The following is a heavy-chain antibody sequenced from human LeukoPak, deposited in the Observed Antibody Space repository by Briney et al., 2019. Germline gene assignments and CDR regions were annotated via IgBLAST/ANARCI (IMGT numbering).Heavy chain of an antibody. J-gene: IGHJ6*03. D-gene: IGHD5-18*01. V-gene: IGHV4-39*07. Sequence: KTSETLSLTCTVSGGSISSSSYYWGWIRQPPGKGLEWIGSIYYSGSTYYNPSLKSRVTISVDTSKNQFSLKLSSVTAADTAVYYCASSGYSYGLYYYYMDVWGKGTTVTVSS. CDR1: GGSISSSSYY. CDR2: IYYSGST. CDR3: ASSGYSYGLYYYYMDV.